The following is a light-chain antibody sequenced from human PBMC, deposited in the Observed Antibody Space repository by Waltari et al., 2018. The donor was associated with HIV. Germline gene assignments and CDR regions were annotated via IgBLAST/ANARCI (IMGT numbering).Light chain of an antibody. CDR2: SAS. V-gene: IGKV1-5*03. J-gene: IGKJ1*01. CDR3: QQYDSYPWT. CDR1: QSVTSY. Sequence: DIQMTQSPPSLFASLGDRVTITCRASQSVTSYLAWYQQKLGSSPNLLIYSASTLVTGVSSTLSASGSGTHFTLTITNLQPDDVATYFCQQYDSYPWTFGQGTRV.